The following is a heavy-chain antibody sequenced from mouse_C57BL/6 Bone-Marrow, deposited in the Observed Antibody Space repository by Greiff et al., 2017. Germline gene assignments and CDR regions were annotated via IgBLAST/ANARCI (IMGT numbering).Heavy chain of an antibody. V-gene: IGHV1-85*01. CDR3: ARGDYYGAGAD. J-gene: IGHJ3*01. D-gene: IGHD1-1*01. CDR1: GYTFTSYA. CDR2: IYPRDGST. Sequence: VQLQQSGPELVKPGASVKLSCKASGYTFTSYAINWVKQRPGQGLEWIGWIYPRDGSTKYNEKFKGKATLTVDTSSSTAYMELHRLTSEDSAVYFCARGDYYGAGADWGQGTLVTVSA.